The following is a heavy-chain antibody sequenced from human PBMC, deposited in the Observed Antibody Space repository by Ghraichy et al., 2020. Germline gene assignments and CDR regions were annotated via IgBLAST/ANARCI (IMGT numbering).Heavy chain of an antibody. V-gene: IGHV3-23*01. CDR2: ISGSGGST. D-gene: IGHD5-24*01. CDR1: GFTFSSYA. Sequence: GGSLRLSCAASGFTFSSYAMSWVRQAPGKGLEWVSAISGSGGSTYYADSVKGRFTISRDNSKNTLYLQMNSLRAEDTAVYYCAKDPSRIGMGTMREIDYWGQRTLVTVSS. J-gene: IGHJ4*02. CDR3: AKDPSRIGMGTMREIDY.